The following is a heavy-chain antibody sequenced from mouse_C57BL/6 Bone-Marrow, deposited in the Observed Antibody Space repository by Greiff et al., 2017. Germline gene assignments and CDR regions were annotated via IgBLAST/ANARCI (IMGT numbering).Heavy chain of an antibody. V-gene: IGHV1-42*01. CDR2: INPSTGGT. CDR3: ASSSSGGWFAY. D-gene: IGHD3-2*02. CDR1: GYSFTGYY. J-gene: IGHJ3*01. Sequence: VQLQQSGPELVKPGASVKISCKASGYSFTGYYMNWVKQSPEKSLEWIGEINPSTGGTTYNQKFKAKATLTVDKSSSTAYMLLKNLTSEDSAVYYCASSSSGGWFAYWGQGTLVTVSA.